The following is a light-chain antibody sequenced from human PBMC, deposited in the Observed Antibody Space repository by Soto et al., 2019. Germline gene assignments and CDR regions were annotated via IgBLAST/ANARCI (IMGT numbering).Light chain of an antibody. CDR3: QQYNGWPLT. CDR1: QSVSDY. V-gene: IGKV3D-15*01. J-gene: IGKJ4*01. Sequence: EIGMTQSPSTLSASPGDRATLACRASQSVSDYLAWYQQKPGQAPRLLIYGASTLATGVPARFSGSGSGTEFSLTISSLQSEDFATYYCQQYNGWPLTFGGGTKVEIK. CDR2: GAS.